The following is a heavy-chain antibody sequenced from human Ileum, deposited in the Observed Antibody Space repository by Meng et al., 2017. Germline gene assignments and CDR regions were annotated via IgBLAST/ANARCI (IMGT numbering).Heavy chain of an antibody. V-gene: IGHV1-69*13. CDR2: NIPIFGTA. CDR1: GGTFSSYA. D-gene: IGHD1-26*01. Sequence: SVKVSCKASGGTFSSYAISWVRQAPGQGLEWMGGNIPIFGTANYAQKFQGRVTITADESTSTAYMELSSLRSEDTAVYYCARGSGSYFLFDYWGQGTLVTVSS. J-gene: IGHJ4*02. CDR3: ARGSGSYFLFDY.